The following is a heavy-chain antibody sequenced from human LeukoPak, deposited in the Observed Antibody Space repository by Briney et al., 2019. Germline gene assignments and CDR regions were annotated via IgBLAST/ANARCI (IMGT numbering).Heavy chain of an antibody. CDR1: GYTFSGHY. J-gene: IGHJ4*02. D-gene: IGHD7-27*01. CDR2: INCNSGDT. Sequence: VASVKVSCKTFGYTFSGHYMHWVRQAPGQGLEWMGWINCNSGDTRSEQKFQGRVTMTRDTSISTVYMEVSSVRFDDTALYYCARLNGDREFDHWGQGTLVTVSS. V-gene: IGHV1-2*02. CDR3: ARLNGDREFDH.